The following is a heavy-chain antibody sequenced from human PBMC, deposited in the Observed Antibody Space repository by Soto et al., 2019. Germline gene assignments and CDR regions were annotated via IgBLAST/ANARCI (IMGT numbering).Heavy chain of an antibody. CDR2: ISYDGSNK. CDR3: ARSSGSYSRPYYYGMDV. D-gene: IGHD1-26*01. J-gene: IGHJ6*02. Sequence: GGSLRLSCAASGFTFSSYAMHWVRQAPGKGLEWVAVISYDGSNKYYADSVKGRFTISRDNSKNTLYLQMNSLRAEDTAVYYCARSSGSYSRPYYYGMDVWGQGTTVTVSS. CDR1: GFTFSSYA. V-gene: IGHV3-30-3*01.